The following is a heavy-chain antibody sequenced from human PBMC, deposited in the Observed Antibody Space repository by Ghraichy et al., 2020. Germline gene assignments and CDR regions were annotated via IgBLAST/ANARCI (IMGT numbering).Heavy chain of an antibody. V-gene: IGHV7-4-1*02. Sequence: SVKVSCKASGYTFTTYAMNWVRQAPGQGLEWMGRINTNTGNPTYAQGFTGRFVFYLDTSDSTAYLQINSLKTEDTAVYYCARGVNYFDNWGQGTLVTVSS. CDR3: ARGVNYFDN. CDR2: INTNTGNP. CDR1: GYTFTTYA. J-gene: IGHJ4*02.